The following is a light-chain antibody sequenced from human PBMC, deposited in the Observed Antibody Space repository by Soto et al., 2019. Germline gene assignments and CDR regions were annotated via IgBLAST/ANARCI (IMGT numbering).Light chain of an antibody. CDR1: QSVSSY. CDR2: DAS. J-gene: IGKJ1*01. Sequence: EIVLTQSPATLCLSPGERATLPCRASQSVSSYLAWYQQKPGQAPRLLIYDASNRATGIPARFSGSWSGTDFTLTISSLEPEDFAVYYCQQRSNWPTFGQGTKVDIK. V-gene: IGKV3-11*01. CDR3: QQRSNWPT.